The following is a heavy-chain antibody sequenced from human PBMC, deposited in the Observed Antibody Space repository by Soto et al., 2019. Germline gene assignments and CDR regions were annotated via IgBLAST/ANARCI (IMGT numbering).Heavy chain of an antibody. D-gene: IGHD3-22*01. CDR3: ASTYYYDSSGYYLDY. J-gene: IGHJ4*02. V-gene: IGHV4-31*03. CDR2: IYYSGST. CDR1: GGSISSGGYY. Sequence: SETLSLTCTVSGGSISSGGYYWSWIRQHPGKGLKWIGYIYYSGSTYYNPSLKSRVTISVDTSKNQFSLKLSSVTAADTAVYYCASTYYYDSSGYYLDYWGQGTLVTVSS.